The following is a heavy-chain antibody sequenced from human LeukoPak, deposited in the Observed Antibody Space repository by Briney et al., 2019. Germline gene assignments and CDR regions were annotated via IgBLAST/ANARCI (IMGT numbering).Heavy chain of an antibody. CDR1: GFTFSSYA. Sequence: GGSLRLSCAASGFTFSSYAMSWVRQAPGKGLEWVSAISGSGGSTYYADSVKGRFTISRDNSKSTLYLQMNSLRAEDTAVYYCAKMDGPFVVVPAAIPLRGYYYYYGMDVWGQGTTVTVSS. CDR2: ISGSGGST. CDR3: AKMDGPFVVVPAAIPLRGYYYYYGMDV. D-gene: IGHD2-2*02. J-gene: IGHJ6*02. V-gene: IGHV3-23*01.